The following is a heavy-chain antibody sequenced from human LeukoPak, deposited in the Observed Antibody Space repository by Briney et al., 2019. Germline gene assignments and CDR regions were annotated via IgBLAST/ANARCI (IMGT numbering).Heavy chain of an antibody. CDR1: GLPFSDYY. V-gene: IGHV3-11*01. Sequence: GGSLTLSCAASGLPFSDYYMSWIRQAPGRGRAWVSYISSSGSTTYYADSVKGRFTISRDNPTNTLYMHMSILRAEDTAIYNCAKLSDGSGLPYYFDYWGQGTLVTVSS. CDR2: ISSSGSTT. CDR3: AKLSDGSGLPYYFDY. D-gene: IGHD3-10*01. J-gene: IGHJ4*02.